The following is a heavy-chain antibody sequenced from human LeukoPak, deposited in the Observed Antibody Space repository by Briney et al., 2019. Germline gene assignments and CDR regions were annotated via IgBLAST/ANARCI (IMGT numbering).Heavy chain of an antibody. V-gene: IGHV3-48*03. D-gene: IGHD2-8*02. CDR2: ISSCGSDI. CDR1: GFTFSTFE. CDR3: VREGCPGGSCFDY. Sequence: GGSLRLSCSASGFTFSTFEMNWVRQAPGKGLEWVSYISSCGSDIYYADSVKGRFTISRDNAKNSLYLQMNSLRAEDTAVYYCVREGCPGGSCFDYWGQGTLVTVSS. J-gene: IGHJ4*02.